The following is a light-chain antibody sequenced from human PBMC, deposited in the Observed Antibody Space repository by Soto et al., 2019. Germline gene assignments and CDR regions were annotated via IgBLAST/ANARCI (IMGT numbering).Light chain of an antibody. CDR2: GAS. CDR3: QQYNSWPPLT. CDR1: QSVSSN. J-gene: IGKJ4*01. V-gene: IGKV3-15*01. Sequence: EIVMTQSPATLSVSPGERATLSCRASQSVSSNLAWYQQKPGQAPRLLIYGASTRATGIPARFSGSGSGTEFTLTISSLQSEDLAVYYCQQYNSWPPLTFGVWTKVEFK.